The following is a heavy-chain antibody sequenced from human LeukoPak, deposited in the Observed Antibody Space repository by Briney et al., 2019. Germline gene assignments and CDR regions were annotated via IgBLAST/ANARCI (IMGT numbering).Heavy chain of an antibody. CDR1: GYTFTGYY. J-gene: IGHJ4*02. CDR3: ARDRLPYYYDSSGYLLDY. V-gene: IGHV1-2*02. Sequence: ASVKVSCKASGYTFTGYYMHWVRQAPGQGLEWMGWINPNSGGTNYAQKFQGRVTMTRDTSISTAYMDLSRLRSDDTAVYYCARDRLPYYYDSSGYLLDYWGQGTLVTVSS. CDR2: INPNSGGT. D-gene: IGHD3-22*01.